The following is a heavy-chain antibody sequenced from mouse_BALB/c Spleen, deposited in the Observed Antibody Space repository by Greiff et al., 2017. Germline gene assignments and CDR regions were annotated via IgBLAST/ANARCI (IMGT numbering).Heavy chain of an antibody. D-gene: IGHD2-2*01. V-gene: IGHV5-9-3*01. Sequence: EVKVEESGGGLVKPGGSLKLSCAASGFTFSSYAMSWVRQTPEKRLEWVATISSGGSYTYYPDSVKGRFTISRDNAKNTLYLQMSSLRSEDTAMYYCARQRGYDWYFDVWGAGTTVTVSS. CDR3: ARQRGYDWYFDV. J-gene: IGHJ1*01. CDR2: ISSGGSYT. CDR1: GFTFSSYA.